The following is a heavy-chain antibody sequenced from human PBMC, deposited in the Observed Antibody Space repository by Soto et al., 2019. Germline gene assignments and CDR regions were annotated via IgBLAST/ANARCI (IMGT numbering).Heavy chain of an antibody. J-gene: IGHJ6*02. D-gene: IGHD3-3*01. Sequence: ASVTVSCTASGYTFTSNDITWVRQAQGQGLEWMGWMDPNSGVSGYAQRFQGRVTMTRNTSITTAHMELSSLTSEDTAVYYCARTRKFDFWRKGLDVWGQGTKVTVSS. CDR2: MDPNSGVS. CDR1: GYTFTSND. CDR3: ARTRKFDFWRKGLDV. V-gene: IGHV1-8*01.